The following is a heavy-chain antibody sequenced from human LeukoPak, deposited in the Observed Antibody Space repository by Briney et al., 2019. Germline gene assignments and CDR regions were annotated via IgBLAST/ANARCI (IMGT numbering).Heavy chain of an antibody. J-gene: IGHJ4*02. CDR1: GFTFSGSA. V-gene: IGHV3-73*01. Sequence: GGSLRLSCAASGFTFSGSAIHWVRQASGKGLEWVGRIRGKANNYATAYAASMRCRFTISRDDSKNTSYLQMNSLKTEDTAVYYCTPSAAVAGTHSPNYWGQGILVTVSS. CDR3: TPSAAVAGTHSPNY. D-gene: IGHD6-19*01. CDR2: IRGKANNYAT.